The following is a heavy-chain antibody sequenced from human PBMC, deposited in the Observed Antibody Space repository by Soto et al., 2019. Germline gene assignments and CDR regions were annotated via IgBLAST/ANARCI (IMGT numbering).Heavy chain of an antibody. CDR2: IGGYGHTT. Sequence: EVQLLEPGGGLVQPGGSLRLSCAASGFSFGSYAMTWVRQAPGKGLEWVSSIGGYGHTTHYAEFVQGRFIISRDDSKKTMDLQMNSLRVEDTAVYYCVKGGPTVIYFDHWGQGNLVSVSS. D-gene: IGHD4-17*01. V-gene: IGHV3-23*01. J-gene: IGHJ4*02. CDR1: GFSFGSYA. CDR3: VKGGPTVIYFDH.